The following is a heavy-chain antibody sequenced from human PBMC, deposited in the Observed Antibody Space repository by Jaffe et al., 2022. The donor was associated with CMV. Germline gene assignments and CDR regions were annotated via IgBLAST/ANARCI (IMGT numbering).Heavy chain of an antibody. CDR3: ARGDWYSQSS. CDR2: INLITSSA. D-gene: IGHD6-13*01. CDR1: GNTFTDYY. Sequence: QVQLVQSGAEVKKPGASVKVSCKASGNTFTDYYMHWVRQAPGQGLEWMGIINLITSSAAYAQKFRGRVTVTRDTSTSTVYMDLNSLRSEDTALYYCARGDWYSQSSWGQGTLVTVSS. J-gene: IGHJ5*02. V-gene: IGHV1-46*01.